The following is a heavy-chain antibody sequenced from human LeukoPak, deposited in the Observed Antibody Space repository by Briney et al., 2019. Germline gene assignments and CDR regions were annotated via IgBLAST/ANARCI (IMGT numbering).Heavy chain of an antibody. V-gene: IGHV4-34*01. CDR1: GGSFSGYY. CDR3: ARRRAPFYSSGWYLDY. Sequence: SETLSLTCAVYGGSFSGYYWSWIRQPPGKGLERIGEINHSGSTNYNPSLKSRVTISVDTSKNQFSLKLSSVTAADTAVYYCARRRAPFYSSGWYLDYWGQGTLVTVSS. CDR2: INHSGST. D-gene: IGHD6-19*01. J-gene: IGHJ4*02.